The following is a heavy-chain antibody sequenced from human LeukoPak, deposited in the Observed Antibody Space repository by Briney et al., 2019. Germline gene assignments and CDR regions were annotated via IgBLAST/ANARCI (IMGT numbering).Heavy chain of an antibody. CDR1: GGSISSSSYY. CDR2: IYYSGST. J-gene: IGHJ4*02. Sequence: PSETLSLTCTVSGGSISSSSYYWGWIRQPPGKGLEWIGSIYYSGSTHYNPSLKSRVTISVDTSKNQFSLKLSSVTAADTAVYYCARRKLWAFDYWGQGTLVTVSS. CDR3: ARRKLWAFDY. D-gene: IGHD5-18*01. V-gene: IGHV4-39*01.